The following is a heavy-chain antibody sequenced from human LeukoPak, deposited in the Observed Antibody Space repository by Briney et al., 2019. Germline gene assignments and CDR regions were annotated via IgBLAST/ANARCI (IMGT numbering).Heavy chain of an antibody. CDR2: ISDSGGGT. J-gene: IGHJ4*02. CDR3: AKLPGRAADY. V-gene: IGHV3-23*01. CDR1: GFTFSSYV. Sequence: GSLRLSFAASGFTFSSYVMNWVRQAPGKGMEWVSGISDSGGGTYYADSVKGRFTISRKNSKNTLYLQMNSLRAEDTAVYYCAKLPGRAADYWGQGTLVTVSS.